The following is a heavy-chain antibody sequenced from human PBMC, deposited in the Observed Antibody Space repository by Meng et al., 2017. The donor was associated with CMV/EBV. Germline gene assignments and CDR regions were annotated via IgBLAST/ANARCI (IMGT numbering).Heavy chain of an antibody. CDR3: AKVGSTSAYYFAY. Sequence: GESLKISCAASGFTFSSYAMSWVRQAPGKGLEWGSAISGSGGSTYYADSVKGRFTISRDNSKNTLYLQMNSLRAEDTAVYYCAKVGSTSAYYFAYWGQGTLVTVSS. V-gene: IGHV3-23*01. CDR1: GFTFSSYA. J-gene: IGHJ4*02. D-gene: IGHD2-2*01. CDR2: ISGSGGST.